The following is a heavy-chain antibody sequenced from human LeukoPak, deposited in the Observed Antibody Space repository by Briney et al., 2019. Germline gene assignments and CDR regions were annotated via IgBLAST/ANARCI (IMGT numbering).Heavy chain of an antibody. D-gene: IGHD3-3*01. Sequence: SETLSLTCTVSGGSISSHYWSWIRPPPGKGLEWFGNIYYGGSTNYNPSLKSRVTISVDTSKNQFSLTLSSVTAADTAVYYCARDLYDHTIFGVTNRGGFDFWGQGTLVTVSS. V-gene: IGHV4-59*11. CDR1: GGSISSHY. CDR3: ARDLYDHTIFGVTNRGGFDF. CDR2: IYYGGST. J-gene: IGHJ4*02.